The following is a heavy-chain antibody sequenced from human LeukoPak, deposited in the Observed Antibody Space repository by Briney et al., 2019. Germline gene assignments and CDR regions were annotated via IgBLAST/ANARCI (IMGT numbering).Heavy chain of an antibody. Sequence: SETLSLTCTVPGRSISSSSYYWGWIRQPPGKGLEWIGSIYYNGSTYYNPSLKSRVTISVGTSKNQFSLKVSSVTAADTAVYYCARRPLAAASMFDPWGQGTLVT. CDR3: ARRPLAAASMFDP. CDR1: GRSISSSSYY. D-gene: IGHD6-13*01. J-gene: IGHJ5*02. CDR2: IYYNGST. V-gene: IGHV4-39*01.